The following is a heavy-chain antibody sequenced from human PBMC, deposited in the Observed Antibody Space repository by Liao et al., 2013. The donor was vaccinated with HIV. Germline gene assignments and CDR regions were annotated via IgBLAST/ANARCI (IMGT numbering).Heavy chain of an antibody. Sequence: QVQLQQWGAGLLKPSETLSLTCAVYGGSFSGYYWSWIRQPPGKGLEWIGEINHSGSTNYNPSLKSRVTLSVDTSKNQFSLKLSSVTAADTAVYYCARGGGNSLSAFDIWGQGTMVTVSS. CDR3: ARGGGNSLSAFDI. CDR1: GGSFSGYY. CDR2: INHSGST. V-gene: IGHV4-34*01. J-gene: IGHJ3*02. D-gene: IGHD4-23*01.